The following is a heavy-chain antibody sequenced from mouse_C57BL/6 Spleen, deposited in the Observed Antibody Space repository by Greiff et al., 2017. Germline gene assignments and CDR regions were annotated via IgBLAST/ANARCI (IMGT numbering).Heavy chain of an antibody. V-gene: IGHV5-17*01. D-gene: IGHD4-1*01. J-gene: IGHJ4*01. CDR1: GFTFSDYG. CDR3: ARGNWDYYYAMDY. CDR2: ISSGSSTI. Sequence: EVQLVESGGGLVKPGGSLKLSCAASGFTFSDYGMHWVRQAPEKGLEWVAYISSGSSTIYYADTVKGRFTISRDNAKNTLFLQMTSLRSEDTAMYYCARGNWDYYYAMDYWGQGTSVTVSS.